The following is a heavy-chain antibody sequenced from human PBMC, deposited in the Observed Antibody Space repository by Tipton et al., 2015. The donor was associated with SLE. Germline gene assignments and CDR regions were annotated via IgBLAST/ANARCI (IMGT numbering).Heavy chain of an antibody. J-gene: IGHJ6*03. CDR2: INTGGGT. CDR3: ARGPWAYYYYMDV. Sequence: TLSLTCTVSGGSISSKTYYWGWIRQSPGKGLEWIGNINTGGGTYRNPSLMSRVTISVDTSKTQFSLIVTSVTAADTAVYYCARGPWAYYYYMDVWGKGTKVTVSS. V-gene: IGHV4-39*07. CDR1: GGSISSKTYY. D-gene: IGHD7-27*01.